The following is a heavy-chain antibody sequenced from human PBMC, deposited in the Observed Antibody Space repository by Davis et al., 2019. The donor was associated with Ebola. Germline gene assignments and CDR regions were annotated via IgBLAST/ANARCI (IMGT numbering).Heavy chain of an antibody. Sequence: AASVKVSCNASGYTFTRFAFHWVRQAPGQRLEWMGWINAGNGNTIYSQNFQGRVTITRDTSASTVYMELSSLRSEDTAVYYCAGNSVTTPLDYYGMDVWGQGTTVTVSS. V-gene: IGHV1-3*01. CDR2: INAGNGNT. CDR1: GYTFTRFA. D-gene: IGHD4-17*01. J-gene: IGHJ6*02. CDR3: AGNSVTTPLDYYGMDV.